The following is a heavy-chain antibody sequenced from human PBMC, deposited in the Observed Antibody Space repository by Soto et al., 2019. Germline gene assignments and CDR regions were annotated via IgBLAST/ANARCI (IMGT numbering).Heavy chain of an antibody. J-gene: IGHJ4*02. CDR1: GFTFSSYD. V-gene: IGHV3-13*04. D-gene: IGHD5-12*01. CDR3: ARGSPPLYSGYSAFAY. CDR2: IGTAGDT. Sequence: EVQLVESGGGLVQPGGSLRLSCAASGFTFSSYDMHWVRQATGKGLEWVSAIGTAGDTYYPGSVKGRFTISRENAKNSLYLQMNSLRAGDTAVYYCARGSPPLYSGYSAFAYWGQGTLVTVSS.